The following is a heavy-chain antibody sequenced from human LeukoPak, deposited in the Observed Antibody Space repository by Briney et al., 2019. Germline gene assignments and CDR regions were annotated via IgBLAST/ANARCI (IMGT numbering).Heavy chain of an antibody. CDR2: MNPNSGNT. V-gene: IGHV1-8*03. CDR3: ARGGEWLRDFDY. D-gene: IGHD5-12*01. Sequence: ASVKVSCKASGYTFTSYDINWVRQATGRGLEWMGWMNPNSGNTGYAQKFQGRVTITRNTSISTAYMELSSLRSEDTAVYYCARGGEWLRDFDYWGQGTLVTVSS. CDR1: GYTFTSYD. J-gene: IGHJ4*02.